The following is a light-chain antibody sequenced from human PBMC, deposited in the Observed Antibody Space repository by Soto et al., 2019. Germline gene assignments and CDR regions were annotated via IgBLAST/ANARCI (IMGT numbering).Light chain of an antibody. CDR2: QDN. CDR1: KLEKKY. CDR3: QAWDIRTAGVV. J-gene: IGLJ2*01. V-gene: IGLV3-1*01. Sequence: SYELTQLPSVSVSPEQTASITCSGEKLEKKYASWYQQKPGQSPVLVIYQDNSRPSGIPERFSGSNSGNTATLTISGTQAMDEADYYCQAWDIRTAGVVFGGGTKLTVL.